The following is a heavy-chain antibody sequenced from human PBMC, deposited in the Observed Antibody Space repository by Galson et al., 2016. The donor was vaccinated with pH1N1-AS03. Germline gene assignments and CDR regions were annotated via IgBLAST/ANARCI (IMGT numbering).Heavy chain of an antibody. Sequence: PALVKPTQTLTLTCTIPGFSLTTGGVGVAWVRQPPGKALEWLAHIYWNDNKLYRPSLKTRLTITKDTSKNQVVLSMTNMDPTNTATYYCARRSWDPKEGFDYWGQGTLVTVSS. CDR1: GFSLTTGGVG. J-gene: IGHJ4*02. V-gene: IGHV2-5*01. D-gene: IGHD1-26*01. CDR3: ARRSWDPKEGFDY. CDR2: IYWNDNK.